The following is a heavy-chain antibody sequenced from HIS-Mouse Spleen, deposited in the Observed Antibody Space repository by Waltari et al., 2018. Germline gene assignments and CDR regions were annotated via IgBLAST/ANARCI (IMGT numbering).Heavy chain of an antibody. D-gene: IGHD1-26*01. CDR2: INHSGST. CDR1: GGSFRGYY. CDR3: ARGALRGSYYWGEYFQH. J-gene: IGHJ1*01. V-gene: IGHV4-34*01. Sequence: QVQLQQWGAGLLKPSETLSLTCAVYGGSFRGYYRSWIRQPPGKGLEWIGEINHSGSTNYNPSLKSRVTISVDTSKNQFSLKLSSVTAADTAVYYCARGALRGSYYWGEYFQHWGQGTLVTVSS.